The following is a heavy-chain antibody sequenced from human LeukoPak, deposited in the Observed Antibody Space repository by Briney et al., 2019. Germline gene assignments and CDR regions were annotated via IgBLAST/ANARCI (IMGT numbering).Heavy chain of an antibody. V-gene: IGHV4-34*01. J-gene: IGHJ5*02. CDR2: INHSGST. CDR3: ARRLPLNWFDP. Sequence: SETLSLTCAVYGGSFSGYYWSWIRQPPGKGLEWIGEINHSGSTNYNPSLKSRVTISVDTSKNQFSLKLSSVTAADTAVYYCARRLPLNWFDPWGQGTLVTVSS. CDR1: GGSFSGYY.